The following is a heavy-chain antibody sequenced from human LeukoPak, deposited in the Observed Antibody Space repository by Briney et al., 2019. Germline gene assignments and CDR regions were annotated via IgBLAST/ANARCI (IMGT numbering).Heavy chain of an antibody. CDR3: TRDPRHFDS. V-gene: IGHV3-11*04. D-gene: IGHD6-6*01. J-gene: IGHJ5*01. CDR1: GFTFSDSY. CDR2: ISGSGHDI. Sequence: GGSLRLSCAASGFTFSDSYMTWVRQAPGKGVEWVAYISGSGHDINYSDSVKGRFTISRDNAKNSLYLQMSSLRVEDTAMYYCTRDPRHFDSCGQGTLVTLSS.